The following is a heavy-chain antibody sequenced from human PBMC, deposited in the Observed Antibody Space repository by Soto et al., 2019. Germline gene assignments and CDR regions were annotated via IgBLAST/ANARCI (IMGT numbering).Heavy chain of an antibody. Sequence: GPSVKVSCNASGYTFTSYYMHWVLQAPGQGLEWVGIINPSGGRTSYAQKFQGRVTMTRDTSMSTVYMELSSLSSEDTAVYYCARGSGQLWYINVDYWAQGTLVTVSS. CDR3: ARGSGQLWYINVDY. D-gene: IGHD5-18*01. CDR1: GYTFTSYY. CDR2: INPSGGRT. J-gene: IGHJ4*02. V-gene: IGHV1-46*01.